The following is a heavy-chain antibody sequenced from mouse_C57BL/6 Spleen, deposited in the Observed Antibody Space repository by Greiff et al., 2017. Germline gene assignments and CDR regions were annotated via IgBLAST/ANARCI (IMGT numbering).Heavy chain of an antibody. Sequence: VQLQQSGAELARPGASVKLSCKASGYTFTSYGISWVKQRTGQGLEWIGEIYPRSGNTYYNEKFKGKATLTADKSSSTAYMELRSLTSEDSAVYFCARESYYDYDGFAYWGQGTLVTVSA. J-gene: IGHJ3*01. CDR1: GYTFTSYG. CDR2: IYPRSGNT. D-gene: IGHD2-4*01. CDR3: ARESYYDYDGFAY. V-gene: IGHV1-81*01.